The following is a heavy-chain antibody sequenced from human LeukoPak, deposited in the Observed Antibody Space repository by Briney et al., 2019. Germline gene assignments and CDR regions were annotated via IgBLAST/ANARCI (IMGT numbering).Heavy chain of an antibody. CDR1: GFTFSSDR. Sequence: GGSLRLSCAASGFTFSSDRMNWVGQAPGKGVEWGSAISSSSREIYYADSVNGRFTISRDNAKNSLYLQMNSLRAEDTAVYYCAREYYDILTGYFSSDTYYYGMDVWGQGTTVTVSS. D-gene: IGHD3-9*01. V-gene: IGHV3-21*01. CDR3: AREYYDILTGYFSSDTYYYGMDV. CDR2: ISSSSREI. J-gene: IGHJ6*02.